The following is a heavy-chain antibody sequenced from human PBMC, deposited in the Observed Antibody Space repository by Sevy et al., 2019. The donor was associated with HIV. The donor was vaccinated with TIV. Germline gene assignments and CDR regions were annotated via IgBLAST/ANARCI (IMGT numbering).Heavy chain of an antibody. V-gene: IGHV4-59*13. D-gene: IGHD6-19*01. CDR2: IFYSGST. J-gene: IGHJ3*02. CDR1: GGSITPYY. Sequence: SETLSLTCSVSGGSITPYYWNWIRQPPGKGLEWIGYIFYSGSTNYNPSLKSRVTISVDTPKNQFSLNLNSVTAADTAVYYCAREGDSGDSFDMWGQGTMVTVSS. CDR3: AREGDSGDSFDM.